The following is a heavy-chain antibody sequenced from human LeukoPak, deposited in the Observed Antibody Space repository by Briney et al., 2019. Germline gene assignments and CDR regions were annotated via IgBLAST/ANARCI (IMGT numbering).Heavy chain of an antibody. J-gene: IGHJ4*02. Sequence: PSETLSLTCTVSGGSISSSSYYWGWIRQPPGKGLEWIGSIYYSGSTYYNPSFKSRVTISVDTSKNQFSLKLSSVTAADTAVYYCARPLYDSSGYFDYWGQGTLVTVSS. CDR3: ARPLYDSSGYFDY. V-gene: IGHV4-39*01. CDR2: IYYSGST. D-gene: IGHD3-22*01. CDR1: GGSISSSSYY.